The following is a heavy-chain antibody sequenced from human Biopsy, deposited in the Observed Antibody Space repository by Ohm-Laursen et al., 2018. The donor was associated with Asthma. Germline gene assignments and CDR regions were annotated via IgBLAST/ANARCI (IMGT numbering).Heavy chain of an antibody. D-gene: IGHD4-17*01. CDR1: GYTFTSYC. Sequence: PSVKFSSKASGYTFTSYCMHGVRQAPGQGLEWMGIINSSGRCTRSAQKFKGRVTFTADGSTSSAYMELSSLTSEHSAVYYCAREVSTVDYGSYYFAMDVWGQGTTVTVSS. J-gene: IGHJ6*02. CDR2: INSSGRCT. V-gene: IGHV1-46*01. CDR3: AREVSTVDYGSYYFAMDV.